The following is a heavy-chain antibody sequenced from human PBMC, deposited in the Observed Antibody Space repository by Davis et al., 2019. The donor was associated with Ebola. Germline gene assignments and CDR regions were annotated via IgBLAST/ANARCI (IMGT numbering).Heavy chain of an antibody. CDR2: ISSSSTI. V-gene: IGHV3-48*01. J-gene: IGHJ6*02. CDR3: ASEDFAGAGTTTAGPYYYYGMDV. D-gene: IGHD1-7*01. CDR1: GFTFSSYS. Sequence: PGGSLRLSCAASGFTFSSYSMNWVRQAPGKGLAWVSYISSSSTIYYADSVKGRFTISRDNSKNTLYLQMNSLRAEDTAVYYCASEDFAGAGTTTAGPYYYYGMDVWGQGTTVTVSS.